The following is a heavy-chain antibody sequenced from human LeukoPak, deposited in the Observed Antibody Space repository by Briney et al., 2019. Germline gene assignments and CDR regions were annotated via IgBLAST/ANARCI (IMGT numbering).Heavy chain of an antibody. Sequence: GGSLRLSCAASGYTFSTYAMTWVRQAPGKGLEWVSAISGSGGSTHYVDSVKGRFTISRDNAKNSLYLQMNSLRAEDTAMYYCARDSAGNDYWGQGTLVTVSS. D-gene: IGHD6-13*01. CDR1: GYTFSTYA. V-gene: IGHV3-23*01. J-gene: IGHJ4*02. CDR3: ARDSAGNDY. CDR2: ISGSGGST.